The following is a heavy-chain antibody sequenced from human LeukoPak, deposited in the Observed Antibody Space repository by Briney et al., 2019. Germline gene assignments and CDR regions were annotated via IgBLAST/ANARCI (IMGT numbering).Heavy chain of an antibody. Sequence: GGSLRLSCEGTGFTFSSYSMNWVRQAPGKGLEWVSSISGDSIHIIYADSVKGRFTISRDDAKCSLYLQMNSLRAEDTAVYYCARFETRGTGDSDFWGQGTLVTVSS. CDR1: GFTFSSYS. V-gene: IGHV3-21*01. CDR3: ARFETRGTGDSDF. D-gene: IGHD3/OR15-3a*01. J-gene: IGHJ4*02. CDR2: ISGDSIHI.